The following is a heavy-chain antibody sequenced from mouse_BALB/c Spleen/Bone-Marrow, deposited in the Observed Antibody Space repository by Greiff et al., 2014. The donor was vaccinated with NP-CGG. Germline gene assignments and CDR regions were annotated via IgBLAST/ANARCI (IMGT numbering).Heavy chain of an antibody. D-gene: IGHD1-2*01. J-gene: IGHJ4*01. Sequence: EVMLVESGGGLVQPGGSRKLSCAASGFTFSSFGMHWVRQTPEKGLEWVAYISSGSSTIYYADTVKGRFTISRDNPKNTLFLQMTSLRSEDTAMYYCVRDYGYRAMDYWGQGTSVTVSS. CDR1: GFTFSSFG. CDR3: VRDYGYRAMDY. CDR2: ISSGSSTI. V-gene: IGHV5-17*02.